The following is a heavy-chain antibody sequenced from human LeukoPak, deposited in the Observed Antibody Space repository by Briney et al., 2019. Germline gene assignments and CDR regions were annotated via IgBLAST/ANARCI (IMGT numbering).Heavy chain of an antibody. CDR3: ARDSGIAAAGTGNWFDP. D-gene: IGHD6-13*01. J-gene: IGHJ5*02. CDR2: IYYSGST. V-gene: IGHV4-59*01. Sequence: SETLSLTCTVSGGSISGYYWSWIRQPPGKGLEWIGYIYYSGSTNYNPSLKSRVTISVDTSKNQFSLKLSSVTAADTAVYYCARDSGIAAAGTGNWFDPWGQGTLVTVSS. CDR1: GGSISGYY.